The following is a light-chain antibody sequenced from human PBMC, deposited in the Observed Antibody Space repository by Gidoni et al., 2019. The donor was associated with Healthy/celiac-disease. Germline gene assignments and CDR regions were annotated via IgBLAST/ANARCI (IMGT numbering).Light chain of an antibody. V-gene: IGKV3-15*01. CDR1: QSVSSN. CDR3: QQYNNWPPYT. J-gene: IGKJ2*01. Sequence: EIERTQSPATLSVSPGERATLSCMASQSVSSNLAWYQQKPGQAPRLLIYGASTRATGIPARFSGSGSGTEFTLTISSLQSEDFAVYYCQQYNNWPPYTFGQGTQLEIK. CDR2: GAS.